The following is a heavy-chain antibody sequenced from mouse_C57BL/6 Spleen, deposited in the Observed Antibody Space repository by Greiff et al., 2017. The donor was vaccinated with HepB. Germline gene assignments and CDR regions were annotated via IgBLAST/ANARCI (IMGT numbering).Heavy chain of an antibody. Sequence: QVQLKESGAELVRPGASVTLSCKASGYTFTDYEMHWVKQTPVHGLEWIGAIDPETGGTAYKQKFKGKAILTAYKSSSTAYMELRSLTSEYSAVNYCTKGIYYYGSKFAYWGQGTLVTVSA. V-gene: IGHV1-15*01. J-gene: IGHJ3*01. CDR3: TKGIYYYGSKFAY. CDR2: IDPETGGT. CDR1: GYTFTDYE. D-gene: IGHD1-1*01.